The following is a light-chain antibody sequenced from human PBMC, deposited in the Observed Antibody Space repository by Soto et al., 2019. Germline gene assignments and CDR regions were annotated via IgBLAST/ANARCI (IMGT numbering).Light chain of an antibody. Sequence: EIVLTQSPGTLSLSPGERATLSCRASQSVSSSYLAWYQQKPGQAPRLLIYGASSRATGIPDRFSGSGSGTDFTITISRLEPEDFAVYYCHQYGSSPKTFGQGTKVEIK. CDR1: QSVSSSY. V-gene: IGKV3-20*01. J-gene: IGKJ1*01. CDR3: HQYGSSPKT. CDR2: GAS.